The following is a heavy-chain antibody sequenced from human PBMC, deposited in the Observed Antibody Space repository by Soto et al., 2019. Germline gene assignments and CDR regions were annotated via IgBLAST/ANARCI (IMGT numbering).Heavy chain of an antibody. V-gene: IGHV3-33*06. CDR2: IWYDGSNQ. J-gene: IGHJ4*02. CDR3: VKDHCGGDCYSDSYSDY. CDR1: GFIFTTYG. D-gene: IGHD2-21*02. Sequence: QVQLVESGGGVVQPGRSLRLSCAASGFIFTTYGLHWVRQAPGKGLEWVAVIWYDGSNQYYADSVKGRFTISRDNSKNSMYLEMNSVRVKDTAVYYCVKDHCGGDCYSDSYSDYWGQGPLVTVSS.